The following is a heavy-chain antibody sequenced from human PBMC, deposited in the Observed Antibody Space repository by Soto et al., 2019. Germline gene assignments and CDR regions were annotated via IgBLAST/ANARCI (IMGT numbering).Heavy chain of an antibody. CDR3: AKDHSLSIAAAGTNY. V-gene: IGHV3-30*18. Sequence: GGSLRLSCAASGFTFSSYGMYWVRQAPGKGLEWVAVISYDGSNKYYADSVKGRFTISRDNSKNTLYLQMNSLRAEDTAVYYCAKDHSLSIAAAGTNYWGQGTLVTVSS. CDR1: GFTFSSYG. D-gene: IGHD6-13*01. CDR2: ISYDGSNK. J-gene: IGHJ4*02.